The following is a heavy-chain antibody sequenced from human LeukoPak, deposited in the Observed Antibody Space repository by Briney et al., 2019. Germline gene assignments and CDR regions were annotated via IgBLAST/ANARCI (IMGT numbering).Heavy chain of an antibody. J-gene: IGHJ4*02. Sequence: GGSLRLSCAASGFTFSSYAMSWVRQAPGKGLEWVSTISRSGGSTYYADSVKGRFTISRDNSKNTLYLQMNSLRAEDTAVYYCAKDSADYGGPIELGDYWGQGTLVTVSS. CDR2: ISRSGGST. V-gene: IGHV3-23*01. CDR3: AKDSADYGGPIELGDY. CDR1: GFTFSSYA. D-gene: IGHD4-23*01.